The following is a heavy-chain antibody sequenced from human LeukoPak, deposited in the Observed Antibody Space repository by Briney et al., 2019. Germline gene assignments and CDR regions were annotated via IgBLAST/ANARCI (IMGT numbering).Heavy chain of an antibody. J-gene: IGHJ4*02. CDR2: ISGDGTTI. V-gene: IGHV3-74*01. D-gene: IGHD2-8*02. CDR3: ARDTDGLHY. Sequence: GGSLRLSCATSGITFSNYRMHWVRQVPGKGLEWVSRISGDGTTISYADSVKGRFTISRDNAKNTLYLQMSSLGAEDTAVYYCARDTDGLHYWGQGALVTVSS. CDR1: GITFSNYR.